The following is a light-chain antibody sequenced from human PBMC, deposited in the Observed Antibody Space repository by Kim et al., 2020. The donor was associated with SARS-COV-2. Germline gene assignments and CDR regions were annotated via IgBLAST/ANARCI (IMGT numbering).Light chain of an antibody. CDR3: QAWGSSTVV. CDR1: KLGDKY. V-gene: IGLV3-1*01. Sequence: SYELTQPPSVSVSLGQTASITCSGDKLGDKYACWYQQKPGQSPILVIYEDSKRPSGIPERFSGSNSGNTATLTISGTQAMYEADYYCQAWGSSTVVFGGGTQLTVL. CDR2: EDS. J-gene: IGLJ2*01.